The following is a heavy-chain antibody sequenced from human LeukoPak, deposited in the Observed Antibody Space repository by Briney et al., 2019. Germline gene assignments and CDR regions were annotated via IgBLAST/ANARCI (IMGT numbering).Heavy chain of an antibody. D-gene: IGHD3-9*01. CDR2: ISYDGSNK. V-gene: IGHV3-30*18. Sequence: GGSLRLSCAASGFTFSNAWMNWVRQAPGKGLEWVAVISYDGSNKNYADSVKGRFTISRDNSKNTLYLQMSRLRAEDTAVYYCAKVIGYDILTGYYGFDYWGQGTLVTVSS. J-gene: IGHJ4*02. CDR1: GFTFSNAW. CDR3: AKVIGYDILTGYYGFDY.